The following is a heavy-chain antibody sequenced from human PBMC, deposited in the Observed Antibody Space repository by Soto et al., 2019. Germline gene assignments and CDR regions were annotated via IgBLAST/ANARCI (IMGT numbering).Heavy chain of an antibody. J-gene: IGHJ6*02. CDR3: ARPLRFLADYYGMEV. CDR1: GYTFTTYW. Sequence: GESLKISCKGSGYTFTTYWIGWVRQMPGKGLEWMGIIFPGDSETRYSPSFRGQVTMSADKSIITAYLQWSSLKASDTAIYYCARPLRFLADYYGMEVWGQGTMVTVSS. D-gene: IGHD3-3*01. V-gene: IGHV5-51*01. CDR2: IFPGDSET.